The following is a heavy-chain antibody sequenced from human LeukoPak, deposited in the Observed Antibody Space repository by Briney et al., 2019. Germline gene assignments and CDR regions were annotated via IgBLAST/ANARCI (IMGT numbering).Heavy chain of an antibody. D-gene: IGHD6-19*01. J-gene: IGHJ4*02. CDR2: IYWDDDK. CDR1: GFSPSTSGVG. V-gene: IGHV2-5*02. CDR3: AHVLVAVTLFDY. Sequence: SGPTLVNPTQTLTLTCTLSGFSPSTSGVGVGWIRQPPGKALEWLALIYWDDDKRYSPSLKSRLTITKDTSKNQVVLTVTNMDPVDTATYYCAHVLVAVTLFDYWGQGALVTVSS.